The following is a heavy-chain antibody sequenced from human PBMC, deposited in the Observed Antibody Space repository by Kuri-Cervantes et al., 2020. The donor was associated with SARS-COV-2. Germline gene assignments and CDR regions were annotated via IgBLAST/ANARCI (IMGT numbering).Heavy chain of an antibody. D-gene: IGHD1-14*01. CDR1: GYTFTSYG. CDR2: ISAYNGNT. Sequence: ASVKVSCKASGYTFTSYGISWVRQAPGQGLEWMGWISAYNGNTNYAQKLQGRVTITTDESTSTAYMDLSSLRSEDTAIYYCAGRLITPGALTGEYFQHWGQGTLVTVSS. J-gene: IGHJ1*01. V-gene: IGHV1-18*01. CDR3: AGRLITPGALTGEYFQH.